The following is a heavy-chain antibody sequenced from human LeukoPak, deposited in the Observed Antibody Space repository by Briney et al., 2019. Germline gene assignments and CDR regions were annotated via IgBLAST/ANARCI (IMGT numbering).Heavy chain of an antibody. V-gene: IGHV3-23*01. CDR1: GFTFSSYA. CDR2: ISGSGGST. J-gene: IGHJ4*02. Sequence: PSGGSLRLSCAASGFTFSSYAKSWVRQAPGKGLEWVSAISGSGGSTYYADSVKGRFTISRDNSKNTLYLQMNSLRAEDTAVYYCAKVETSGSYYYFDYWGQGTLVTVSS. D-gene: IGHD1-26*01. CDR3: AKVETSGSYYYFDY.